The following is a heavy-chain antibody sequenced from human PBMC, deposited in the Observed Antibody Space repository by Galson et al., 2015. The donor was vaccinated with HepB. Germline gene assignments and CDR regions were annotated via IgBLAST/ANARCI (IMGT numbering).Heavy chain of an antibody. J-gene: IGHJ4*02. CDR3: AKDSSYYFDTSGYADS. V-gene: IGHV3-23*01. CDR1: GFTFTSYA. D-gene: IGHD3-22*01. CDR2: ISGSGGST. Sequence: SLRLSCAASGFTFTSYAVSWVRQAPGKGLEWVSAISGSGGSTYYADSVKGRFAISRDNSKNTVFLQMNSLRAEDTAVYYCAKDSSYYFDTSGYADSWGQGTLVTVSS.